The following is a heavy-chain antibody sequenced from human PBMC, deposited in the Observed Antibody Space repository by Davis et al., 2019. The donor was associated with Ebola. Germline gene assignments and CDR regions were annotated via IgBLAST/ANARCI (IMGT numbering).Heavy chain of an antibody. V-gene: IGHV3-53*01. CDR1: GFTVSSNH. CDR3: ATTSDYRFDN. D-gene: IGHD4-17*01. Sequence: PGGSLRLSCVPSGFTVSSNHMSWVRQAPGKGLEWVSILYSGGSTYYADSVKGRFTISRDNSKNTLYLQMNSLRAEDTAVYYCATTSDYRFDNWGQGTLVTVTS. CDR2: LYSGGST. J-gene: IGHJ4*02.